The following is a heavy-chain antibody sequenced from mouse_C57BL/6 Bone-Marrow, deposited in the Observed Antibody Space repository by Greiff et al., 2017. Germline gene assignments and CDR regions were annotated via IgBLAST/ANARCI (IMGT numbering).Heavy chain of an antibody. Sequence: EVKVVESGGGLVQPGGSLTLSCAASGFTFSDYYMYWVRQTPEKRLEWVAYISNGGGSTYYPDTVKGRFTIYRDNAKNTLYLQMSRLKSEDTAMXYCARHMAGYYGSSPYFDYWGQGTTLSVSS. CDR3: ARHMAGYYGSSPYFDY. CDR2: ISNGGGST. D-gene: IGHD1-1*01. J-gene: IGHJ2*01. CDR1: GFTFSDYY. V-gene: IGHV5-12*01.